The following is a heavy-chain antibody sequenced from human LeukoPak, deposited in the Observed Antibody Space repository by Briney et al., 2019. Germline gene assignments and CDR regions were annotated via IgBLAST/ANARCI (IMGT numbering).Heavy chain of an antibody. Sequence: SETLSLTCTVSGGSISSYYWTWIRQPPGKGLEWIGYIYYSGSTNYNPSLKSRVTMSVDTSKNQFSLKLRSVTAADTAIYYCATGKYYYSSGHDYWGQGTLVTVSS. CDR1: GGSISSYY. J-gene: IGHJ4*02. V-gene: IGHV4-59*01. CDR2: IYYSGST. D-gene: IGHD3-22*01. CDR3: ATGKYYYSSGHDY.